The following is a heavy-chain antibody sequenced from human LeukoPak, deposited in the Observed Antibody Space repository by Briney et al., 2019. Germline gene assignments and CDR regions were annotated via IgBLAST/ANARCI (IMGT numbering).Heavy chain of an antibody. CDR1: GFTFSTYW. CDR2: INSDGSTP. Sequence: GGSLRLSCAASGFTFSTYWMHWVRQAPGKGLVWVSRINSDGSTPSYADSVKGRFTISRDNAKNTLYLQMNSLRAEDTAVYYCATSSDTAVVFDYWGQGTLVTVSS. CDR3: ATSSDTAVVFDY. J-gene: IGHJ4*02. D-gene: IGHD5-18*01. V-gene: IGHV3-74*01.